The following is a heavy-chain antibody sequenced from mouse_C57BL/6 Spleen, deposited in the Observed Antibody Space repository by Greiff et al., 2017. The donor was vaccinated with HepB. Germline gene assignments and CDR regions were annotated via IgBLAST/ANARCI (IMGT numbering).Heavy chain of an antibody. CDR3: AREGDYDYDRLYWYFDV. V-gene: IGHV5-16*01. J-gene: IGHJ1*03. CDR2: INYDGSST. D-gene: IGHD2-4*01. Sequence: EVMLVESEGGLVQPGSSMKLSCTASGFTFSDYYMAWVRQVPEKGLEWVANINYDGSSTYYLDSLKSRFIISRDNAKNILYLQMSSLKSEDTATYYCAREGDYDYDRLYWYFDVWGTGTTVTVSS. CDR1: GFTFSDYY.